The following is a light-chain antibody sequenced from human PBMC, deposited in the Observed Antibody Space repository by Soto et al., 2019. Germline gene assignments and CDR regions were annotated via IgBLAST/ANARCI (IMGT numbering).Light chain of an antibody. Sequence: DIQMTQSPSTLSASVGDRVTITCRASQSISSWLAWYQQKPGKAPKLLIYKASSLESRVPSRFRGSGSGTEFTLTISSLQPDGFATYYCQQYNSYPRTLGKGTKVELQ. V-gene: IGKV1-5*03. CDR1: QSISSW. CDR3: QQYNSYPRT. CDR2: KAS. J-gene: IGKJ1*01.